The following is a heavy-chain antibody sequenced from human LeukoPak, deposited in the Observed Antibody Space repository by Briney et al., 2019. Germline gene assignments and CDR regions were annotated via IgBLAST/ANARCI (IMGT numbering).Heavy chain of an antibody. CDR1: GFTFSNAW. CDR3: TTDIAYYYGSVGEAFDI. J-gene: IGHJ3*02. Sequence: GGSLRLSCAASGFTFSNAWMSWVRQAPGKGLEWVGRIKSKTDGGTTDYAAPVKGRFTISRDDSKNTLYLQVNSLKTEDTAVYYYTTDIAYYYGSVGEAFDIWGQGTMVTVSS. V-gene: IGHV3-15*01. D-gene: IGHD3-10*01. CDR2: IKSKTDGGTT.